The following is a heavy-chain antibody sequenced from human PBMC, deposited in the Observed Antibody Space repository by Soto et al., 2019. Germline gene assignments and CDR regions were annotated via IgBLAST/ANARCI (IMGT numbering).Heavy chain of an antibody. CDR1: GFTFSNAW. Sequence: GGSLRLSCAASGFTFSNAWINWVRQAPGKGLEWVGRIKSKTDGGTTDYAAPVKGRFTISRDDSKNTLYLQMNSLKTEDTAVYYCSIAPQWLVRKFDYWGQGTLVTVSS. V-gene: IGHV3-15*07. CDR2: IKSKTDGGTT. J-gene: IGHJ4*02. CDR3: SIAPQWLVRKFDY. D-gene: IGHD6-19*01.